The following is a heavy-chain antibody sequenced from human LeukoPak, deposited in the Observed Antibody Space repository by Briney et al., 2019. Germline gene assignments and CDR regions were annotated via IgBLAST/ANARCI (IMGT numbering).Heavy chain of an antibody. CDR3: AKETVDFWSGYYTSNWFDP. V-gene: IGHV3-30-3*02. Sequence: GGSLRLSCAASGFTFSGYPIHWVRQAPGKGLEWVAVISYDGSNKYYADSVKGRFTISRDNSKNTLYLQMNSLRAEDTAVYYCAKETVDFWSGYYTSNWFDPWGQGTLVTVSS. CDR2: ISYDGSNK. D-gene: IGHD3-3*01. J-gene: IGHJ5*02. CDR1: GFTFSGYP.